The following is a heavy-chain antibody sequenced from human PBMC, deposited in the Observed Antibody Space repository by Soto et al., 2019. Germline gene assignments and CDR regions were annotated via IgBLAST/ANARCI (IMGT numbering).Heavy chain of an antibody. Sequence: EVQLVESGGGLVNPGGSLRLSCTASGFSSSAYSLQWVRQVPGKGLERVSYISSGSTSIYYADSVKGRFTISRDNAENSLFLQMHSLRDEDTGVYYCAACRPPSPYDWFYAMDVWGQGTTVSVSS. D-gene: IGHD3-9*01. CDR2: ISSGSTSI. CDR1: GFSSSAYS. J-gene: IGHJ6*02. CDR3: AACRPPSPYDWFYAMDV. V-gene: IGHV3-48*02.